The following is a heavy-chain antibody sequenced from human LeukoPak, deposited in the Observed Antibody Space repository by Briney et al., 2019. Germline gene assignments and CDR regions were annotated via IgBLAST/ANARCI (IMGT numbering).Heavy chain of an antibody. CDR3: ARAVIAAAGGWYYYYYMDV. J-gene: IGHJ6*03. Sequence: ASVKVSCKASGYTFTSYDINWVRQATGQGLEWMGWMNPNSGNTGYAQKFQGRVTITRNTSISTAYMELSSLRSEDTAVYYCARAVIAAAGGWYYYYYMDVWGKGTTVTVSS. D-gene: IGHD6-13*01. V-gene: IGHV1-8*03. CDR1: GYTFTSYD. CDR2: MNPNSGNT.